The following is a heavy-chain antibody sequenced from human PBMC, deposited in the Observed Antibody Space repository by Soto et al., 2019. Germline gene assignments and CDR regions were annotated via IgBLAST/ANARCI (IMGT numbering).Heavy chain of an antibody. V-gene: IGHV4-30-2*01. CDR1: GGSISSGGYS. D-gene: IGHD5-12*01. Sequence: QLQLQESGSGLVKPSQTLSLTCAVSGGSISSGGYSWSWIRQPPGKGLEWIGYIYHSGSTSYNPPPKSRVTLSVDRSKNKFDIKLSSVTAADTAVYYCAAGGGLPRYYWGQGTLVTVSS. CDR3: AAGGGLPRYY. CDR2: IYHSGST. J-gene: IGHJ4*02.